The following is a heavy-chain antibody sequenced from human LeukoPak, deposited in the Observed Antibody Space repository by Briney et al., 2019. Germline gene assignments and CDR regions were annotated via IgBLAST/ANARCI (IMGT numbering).Heavy chain of an antibody. CDR1: GYSISSAYY. V-gene: IGHV4-38-2*02. Sequence: SETLSLTCSVSGYSISSAYYWGWIRQPPGKWLEWIGTMYHSGSTNYNPSLKSRVTISVDTSKNQFSLKLSSVTAADTAVYYCARRDAAVAAYYYFDYWGQGTLVTVSS. CDR2: MYHSGST. D-gene: IGHD6-19*01. J-gene: IGHJ4*02. CDR3: ARRDAAVAAYYYFDY.